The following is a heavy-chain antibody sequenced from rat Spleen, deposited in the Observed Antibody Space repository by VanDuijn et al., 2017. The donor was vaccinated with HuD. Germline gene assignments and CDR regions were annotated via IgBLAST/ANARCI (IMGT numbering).Heavy chain of an antibody. CDR2: IDYSGRT. CDR1: GYSITSNY. Sequence: EVQLQESGPGLVKPSQSLSLTCSVTGYSITSNYWAWIRKFPGNKMEWMGYIDYSGRTSYNPSLKSRISITRDTSKNQFFLQLNSVTTEDTATYYCTRGLSMSSTNYYYALFAYWGQGTLVTVSS. CDR3: TRGLSMSSTNYYYALFAY. V-gene: IGHV3-1*01. D-gene: IGHD1-6*01. J-gene: IGHJ3*01.